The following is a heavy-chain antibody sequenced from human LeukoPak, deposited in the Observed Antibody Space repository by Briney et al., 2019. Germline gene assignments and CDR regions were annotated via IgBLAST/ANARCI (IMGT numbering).Heavy chain of an antibody. CDR2: INHSGTT. CDR1: GGSFSDYY. D-gene: IGHD3-16*02. V-gene: IGHV4-34*01. Sequence: SETLSLTCAVYGGSFSDYYWSWIRQPPGKGLEWIGEINHSGTTNYSPSLKSRVSISVDTSKNQFSLKLNSVTAADAAMYYCASNYSSGSYRYTGSFDSWGQGMPVNVSS. J-gene: IGHJ4*02. CDR3: ASNYSSGSYRYTGSFDS.